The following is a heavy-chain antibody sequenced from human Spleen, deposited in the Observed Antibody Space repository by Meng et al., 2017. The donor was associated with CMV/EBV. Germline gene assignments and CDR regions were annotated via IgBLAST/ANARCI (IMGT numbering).Heavy chain of an antibody. J-gene: IGHJ4*02. V-gene: IGHV4-39*07. CDR1: GGSISSSSDY. Sequence: QLDVQVLGPGRVKPSETLSLACTVSGGSISSSSDYWGWIRQPPGKGLEWIGSIYYSGSTYYNPSLKSRVTISVDTSKNQFSLKLSSVTAADTAVYYCARGDRYYDSSGPFDYWGQGTLVTVSS. D-gene: IGHD3-22*01. CDR3: ARGDRYYDSSGPFDY. CDR2: IYYSGST.